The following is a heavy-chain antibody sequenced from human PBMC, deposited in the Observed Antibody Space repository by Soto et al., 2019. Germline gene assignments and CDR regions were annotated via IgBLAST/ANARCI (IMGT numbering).Heavy chain of an antibody. CDR3: AKDPRGYSYGSQIDY. Sequence: GSLRLSCAASGFTFSSYAMSWVRQAPGKGLEWVSAISGSGGSTYYADSVKGRFTISRDNSKNTLYLQMNSLRAEDTAVYYCAKDPRGYSYGSQIDYWGQGTLVTVSS. J-gene: IGHJ4*02. V-gene: IGHV3-23*01. D-gene: IGHD5-18*01. CDR2: ISGSGGST. CDR1: GFTFSSYA.